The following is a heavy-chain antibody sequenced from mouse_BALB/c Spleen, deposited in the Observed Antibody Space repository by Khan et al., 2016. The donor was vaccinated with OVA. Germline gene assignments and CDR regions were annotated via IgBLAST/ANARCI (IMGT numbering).Heavy chain of an antibody. CDR1: GFTFSSFG. CDR2: MSSGSSTI. V-gene: IGHV5-17*02. J-gene: IGHJ1*01. Sequence: EVELVESGGGLVQPGGSRKLSCAASGFTFSSFGMHWVRQAPKKGLEWVAYMSSGSSTIYYVDTVKGRFTISRDNPKNTLFQQMTSLRSEDTAMYYCVRSGGNFHWYFDVWGAGTSVTVSS. D-gene: IGHD2-1*01. CDR3: VRSGGNFHWYFDV.